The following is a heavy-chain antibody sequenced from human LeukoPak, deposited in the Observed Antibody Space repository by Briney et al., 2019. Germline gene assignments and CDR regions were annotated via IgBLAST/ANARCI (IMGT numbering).Heavy chain of an antibody. V-gene: IGHV1-2*02. CDR1: GYTLTGYY. Sequence: ASVRVTCKTSGYTLTGYYLHWVRQAPGPGLEWMGYINPNNGDAVYAQKFQGRFTMTRDTSIRTVYMELTSLTSDDPAVYYCARADPLGSGYPDYFFDYWGQGALVTVSS. D-gene: IGHD2-15*01. CDR2: INPNNGDA. CDR3: ARADPLGSGYPDYFFDY. J-gene: IGHJ4*02.